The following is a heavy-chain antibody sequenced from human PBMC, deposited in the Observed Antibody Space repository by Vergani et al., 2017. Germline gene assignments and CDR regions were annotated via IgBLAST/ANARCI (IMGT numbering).Heavy chain of an antibody. V-gene: IGHV3-23*01. CDR1: GFTFSSYA. Sequence: EVQLLESGGGLVQPGGSLRLSCAASGFTFSSYAMSWVRQAPGKGLEWVSAISGSGGSTYYADSVKGRFTISRDNSKNTLYLQMNSLRAEDTAVYYCAKDSTFGGGIVHRGVYWGQGTLVTVSS. D-gene: IGHD3-16*02. CDR3: AKDSTFGGGIVHRGVY. CDR2: ISGSGGST. J-gene: IGHJ4*02.